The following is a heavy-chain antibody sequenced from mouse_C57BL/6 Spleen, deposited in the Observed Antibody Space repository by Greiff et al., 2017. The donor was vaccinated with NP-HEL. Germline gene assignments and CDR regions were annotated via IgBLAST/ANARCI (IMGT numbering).Heavy chain of an antibody. CDR2: IYPGNSDT. CDR1: GYTFTSYW. J-gene: IGHJ4*01. Sequence: VQLQQSGTVLARPGASVKMSCKTSGYTFTSYWMHWVKQRPGQGLEWIGAIYPGNSDTSYNQKFKGKAKLTAVTSASTAYMELSSLTNEDSAVYYCTVYDYDGYAMDYWGQGTSVTVSS. V-gene: IGHV1-5*01. D-gene: IGHD2-4*01. CDR3: TVYDYDGYAMDY.